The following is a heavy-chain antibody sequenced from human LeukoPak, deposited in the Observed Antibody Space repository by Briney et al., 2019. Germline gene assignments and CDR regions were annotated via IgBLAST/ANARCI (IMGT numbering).Heavy chain of an antibody. CDR2: INHSGST. V-gene: IGHV4-34*01. J-gene: IGHJ3*02. CDR1: GGSFSGYY. CDR3: ARGRWPLDAFDI. D-gene: IGHD2-15*01. Sequence: SETLSLTCAVYGGSFSGYYWSWIRQPPGKGLEWIGEINHSGSTNYNPSLKSRVTISVGTSKNQFSLKLSSVTAADTAVYYCARGRWPLDAFDIWGQGTMVTVSS.